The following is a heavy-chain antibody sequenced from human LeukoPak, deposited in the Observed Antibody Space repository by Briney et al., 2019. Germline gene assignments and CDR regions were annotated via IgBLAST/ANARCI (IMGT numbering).Heavy chain of an antibody. CDR1: GFTVSSNY. CDR2: IYSGGST. CDR3: ARGPSMVPNHFDY. Sequence: GGSLRLSCAASGFTVSSNYMSWVRQAPGKGLEWVSVIYSGGSTCYADSVKGRFTISRDNSKNTLYLQMNSLRAEDTAVYYCARGPSMVPNHFDYWGQGTLVTVSS. V-gene: IGHV3-53*01. J-gene: IGHJ4*02. D-gene: IGHD3-10*01.